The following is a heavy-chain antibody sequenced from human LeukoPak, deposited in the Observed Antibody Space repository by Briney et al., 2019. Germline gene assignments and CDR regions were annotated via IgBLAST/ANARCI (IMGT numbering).Heavy chain of an antibody. CDR1: GFTFSSYS. CDR2: ISSSSSYI. CDR3: ARVSVPCDAFDI. J-gene: IGHJ3*02. Sequence: GGSLRLSCAASGFTFSSYSMNWVRQAPGKGLEWVSSISSSSSYIYYADSVKGRFTISRDNAKTSLYLQMNSLRAEDTAVYYCARVSVPCDAFDIWGQGTMVTVSS. V-gene: IGHV3-21*01.